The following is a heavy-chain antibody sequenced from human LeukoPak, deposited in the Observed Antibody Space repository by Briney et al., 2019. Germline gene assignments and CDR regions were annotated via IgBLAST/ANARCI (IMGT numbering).Heavy chain of an antibody. V-gene: IGHV1-69*01. CDR2: IIPIFGTA. CDR3: ASPYYYDSSGPSAFDI. D-gene: IGHD3-22*01. Sequence: SVKVSCKASGGTFSSYAISWVRQAPGQGLEWMGGIIPIFGTANYAQKFQGRVTITADESTSTAYMELSSLRSEDTAVYYRASPYYYDSSGPSAFDIWGQGTMVTVSS. CDR1: GGTFSSYA. J-gene: IGHJ3*02.